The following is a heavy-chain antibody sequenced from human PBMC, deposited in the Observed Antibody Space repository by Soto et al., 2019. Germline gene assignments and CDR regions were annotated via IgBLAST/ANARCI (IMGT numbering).Heavy chain of an antibody. CDR2: ISYDGSNK. CDR1: GFTFSSYG. V-gene: IGHV3-30*18. Sequence: LRLSCAASGFTFSSYGMHWVRQAPGKGLEWVAVISYDGSNKYYADSVKGRFTISRDNSKNTLYLQMNSLRAEDTAVYYCAKIPRGGGFDYWGQGTLVTVSS. CDR3: AKIPRGGGFDY. J-gene: IGHJ4*02. D-gene: IGHD2-21*01.